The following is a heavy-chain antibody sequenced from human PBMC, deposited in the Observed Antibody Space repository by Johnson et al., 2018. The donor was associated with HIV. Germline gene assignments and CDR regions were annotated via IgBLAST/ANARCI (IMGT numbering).Heavy chain of an antibody. J-gene: IGHJ3*02. CDR2: INSDGRST. V-gene: IGHV3-74*01. Sequence: VQLVESGGDLVQPGGSLRLSCVGSGIAFSTNWMHWVRQAPGKGLVWVSRINSDGRSTYYVDSMKGRFTISRDNSKNTLYLQMNSLRAEDTALYYCAKDRYDFWSGDRGAFDIWGQGTMVTVSS. D-gene: IGHD3-3*01. CDR1: GIAFSTNW. CDR3: AKDRYDFWSGDRGAFDI.